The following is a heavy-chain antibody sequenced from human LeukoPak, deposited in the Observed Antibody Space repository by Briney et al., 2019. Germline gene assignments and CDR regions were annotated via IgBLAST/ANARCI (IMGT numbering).Heavy chain of an antibody. J-gene: IGHJ4*02. CDR2: IRSDGSNK. Sequence: GGSLRLSCAASGFTFSSYGMHWVRQAPGKGLEWVAFIRSDGSNKYYADSVKGRFTISRDNSKSTLYLQMNSLRAEDTAVYYCATRHYDILTGYYAALGYWGQGTLVTVSS. CDR1: GFTFSSYG. CDR3: ATRHYDILTGYYAALGY. V-gene: IGHV3-30*02. D-gene: IGHD3-9*01.